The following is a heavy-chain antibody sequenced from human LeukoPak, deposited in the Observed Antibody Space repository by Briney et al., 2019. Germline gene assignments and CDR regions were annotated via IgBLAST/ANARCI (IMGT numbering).Heavy chain of an antibody. CDR1: GYTFTSYA. D-gene: IGHD6-19*01. CDR2: INAGNGNT. CDR3: ARDKVAVAGSLRWLDP. V-gene: IGHV1-3*01. Sequence: ASVTVSCTDSGYTFTSYAMHWVRQAPGQRLEWMGWINAGNGNTKYSQKFQGRVTITRDTSASTVYMELSSLRSEDTALYYCARDKVAVAGSLRWLDPWGQGTLVTVSS. J-gene: IGHJ5*02.